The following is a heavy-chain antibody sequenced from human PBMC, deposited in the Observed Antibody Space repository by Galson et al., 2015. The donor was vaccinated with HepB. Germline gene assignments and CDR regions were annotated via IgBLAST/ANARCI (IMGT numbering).Heavy chain of an antibody. D-gene: IGHD3-3*01. J-gene: IGHJ6*02. CDR1: GYTFTGYY. CDR3: ARDSVLRFLEWLPRGYYYGMDV. CDR2: INPNSGGT. Sequence: SVKVSCKASGYTFTGYYMHWVRQAPGQGLEWMGWINPNSGGTNYAQKFQGRVTMTRDTSISTAYMELSRLRSDDTAVYYCARDSVLRFLEWLPRGYYYGMDVWGQGTTVTVSS. V-gene: IGHV1-2*02.